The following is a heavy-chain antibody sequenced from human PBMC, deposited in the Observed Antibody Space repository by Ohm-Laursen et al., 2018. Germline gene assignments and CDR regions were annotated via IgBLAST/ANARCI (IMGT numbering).Heavy chain of an antibody. CDR1: GFTFSDYY. CDR2: ISSSGSTI. V-gene: IGHV3-11*01. CDR3: ARTPYSSGWYGWFDP. Sequence: SLRLSCAASGFTFSDYYMSWIRQAPGKGLEWVSYISSSGSTIYYADSVKGRFTISRDNAKNSLYLQMNSLSAEDTAVYYCARTPYSSGWYGWFDPWGQGTLVTVSS. D-gene: IGHD6-19*01. J-gene: IGHJ5*02.